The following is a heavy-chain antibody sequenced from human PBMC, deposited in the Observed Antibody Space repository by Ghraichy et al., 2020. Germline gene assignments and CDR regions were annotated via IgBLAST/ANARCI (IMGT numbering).Heavy chain of an antibody. D-gene: IGHD1-1*01. CDR1: GFTFSTYV. CDR3: ARDWKGMDV. V-gene: IGHV3-33*01. CDR2: IWYDGSNK. Sequence: GGSLRLSCAASGFTFSTYVMHWVRQAPGKGLEWVAVIWYDGSNKYYSDSVKGRFTISRDNSKNTLYLQMNSLRADDTAVYYCARDWKGMDVWGQGTTVTVSS. J-gene: IGHJ6*02.